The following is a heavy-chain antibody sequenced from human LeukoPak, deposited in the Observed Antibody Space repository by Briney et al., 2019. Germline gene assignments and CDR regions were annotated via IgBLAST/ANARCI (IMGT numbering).Heavy chain of an antibody. Sequence: ASVKVSCKASGYTFTSYYMHWVRQAPGQGLEWMGIINPSGGSTSYAQKFQGRVTMTRDMSTSTVYMELSSLRSEDTAVYYCARDRLRYCSGGSCYPHDYWGQGTLVTVSS. V-gene: IGHV1-46*01. CDR3: ARDRLRYCSGGSCYPHDY. CDR1: GYTFTSYY. J-gene: IGHJ4*02. D-gene: IGHD2-15*01. CDR2: INPSGGST.